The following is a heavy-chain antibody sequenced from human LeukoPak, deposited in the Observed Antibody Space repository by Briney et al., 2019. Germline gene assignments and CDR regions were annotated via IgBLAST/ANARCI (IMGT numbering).Heavy chain of an antibody. CDR3: ARGRRRGTARSHYYYYMDV. J-gene: IGHJ6*03. V-gene: IGHV3-7*01. CDR1: GFTFSSYW. CDR2: IKQDGSER. Sequence: GGSLRLSCAASGFTFSSYWMSWVRQAPGKGLEWVANIKQDGSERYYVDSVKGRFTISRDNAKNSLYLQMNSLRAEDTAVYYCARGRRRGTARSHYYYYMDVWGKGTTVTVSS. D-gene: IGHD6-6*01.